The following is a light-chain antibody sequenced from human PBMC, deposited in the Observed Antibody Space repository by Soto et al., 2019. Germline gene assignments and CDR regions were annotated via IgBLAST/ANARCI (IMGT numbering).Light chain of an antibody. CDR2: AAS. Sequence: DIQMTQSPSSLSASVGDRVTITCRASQGIINYLSWYHHIPGKVPKLLIFAASTLHSGVPSRFSGSGSGTDFTLSISSLEPEDFAVYYCQQRSSWPLTFGPGTKVDIK. V-gene: IGKV1-27*01. CDR3: QQRSSWPLT. CDR1: QGIINY. J-gene: IGKJ3*01.